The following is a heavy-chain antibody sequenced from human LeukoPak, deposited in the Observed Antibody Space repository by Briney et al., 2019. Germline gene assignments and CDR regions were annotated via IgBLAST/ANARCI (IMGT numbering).Heavy chain of an antibody. CDR2: ISAYNGNT. CDR3: ARSFYDFWSGSISSPYYYYYMDV. J-gene: IGHJ6*03. CDR1: GYTFTSYG. V-gene: IGHV1-18*01. Sequence: ASVKVSCKASGYTFTSYGISWVRQAPGQGFEWMGWISAYNGNTNYAQKLRGRVTMTTDTSTSTAYMELRSLRSDDTAVYYCARSFYDFWSGSISSPYYYYYMDVWGKGTTVTVSS. D-gene: IGHD3-3*01.